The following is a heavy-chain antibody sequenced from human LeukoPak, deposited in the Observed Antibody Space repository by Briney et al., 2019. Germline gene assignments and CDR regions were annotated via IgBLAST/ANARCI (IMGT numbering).Heavy chain of an antibody. V-gene: IGHV3-23*01. Sequence: GGSLRLSWAASGFTFSSYAMSWVRQAPGKGLEWVSAISGSGGSTYYADSVKGRFTISRDNSKNTLYLQMNSLRAEDTAVYYCAKGGNNDFWGGYYGSDFQHWGQGALVTVSS. J-gene: IGHJ1*01. CDR1: GFTFSSYA. CDR2: ISGSGGST. CDR3: AKGGNNDFWGGYYGSDFQH. D-gene: IGHD3-3*01.